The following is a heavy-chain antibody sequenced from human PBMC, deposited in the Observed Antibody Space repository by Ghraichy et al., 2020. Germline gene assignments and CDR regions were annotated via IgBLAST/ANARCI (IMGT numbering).Heavy chain of an antibody. CDR1: GFSFSSSS. V-gene: IGHV3-30-3*01. CDR3: ARDASRGNWAY. CDR2: ISYDGSKK. Sequence: GGSLRLSCAASGFSFSSSSMHWVRQAPGEGLEWVAFISYDGSKKYYADSVKGRLTISRDNSKNTLFLYMNSLKAEDTAVYHCARDASRGNWAYWGQGTLVIVSS. J-gene: IGHJ4*02. D-gene: IGHD3-16*01.